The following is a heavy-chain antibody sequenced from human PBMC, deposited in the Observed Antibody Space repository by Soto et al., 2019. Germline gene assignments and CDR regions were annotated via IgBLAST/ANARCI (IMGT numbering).Heavy chain of an antibody. D-gene: IGHD4-17*01. J-gene: IGHJ4*02. CDR3: ATFYYGAYVLDY. CDR2: INPNTGIT. CDR1: GYRFTGYY. Sequence: QVQLVQSGAEVKKTGASVKVSCEASGYRFTGYYLHWVRQAPGQGLQWMGWINPNTGITNYGQKFRGRVTITRDTSINTAYLELSGLTADDTAMYYCATFYYGAYVLDYGAQGPLVTVSS. V-gene: IGHV1-2*02.